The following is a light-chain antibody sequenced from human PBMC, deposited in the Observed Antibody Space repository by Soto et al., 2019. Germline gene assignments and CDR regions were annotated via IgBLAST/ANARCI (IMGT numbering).Light chain of an antibody. J-gene: IGKJ3*01. CDR1: QSLAARY. V-gene: IGKV3-20*01. Sequence: DIVLTQSPGTLSLSPGERATLSCKASQSLAARYLAWYQQKPGQAPRLLIYGASSRATDIPDRFSGSGSGTDFTLTITRLEPEDYAVYFCQQGFTFGPGTKVDLK. CDR3: QQGFT. CDR2: GAS.